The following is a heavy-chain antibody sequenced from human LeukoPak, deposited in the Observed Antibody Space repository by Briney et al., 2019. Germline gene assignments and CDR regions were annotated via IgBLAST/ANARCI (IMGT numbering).Heavy chain of an antibody. Sequence: SETLSLTCTVSGDSISSTSYYWGWIRQPPGKGLEWIGSIYYSGSTYYNPSLKSRVTISVDTSKNQFSLKLSSVTAADTAVYYCARGHYSGSYYYYYHMDVWGKGTTVTISS. D-gene: IGHD1-26*01. J-gene: IGHJ6*03. CDR1: GDSISSTSYY. V-gene: IGHV4-39*07. CDR2: IYYSGST. CDR3: ARGHYSGSYYYYYHMDV.